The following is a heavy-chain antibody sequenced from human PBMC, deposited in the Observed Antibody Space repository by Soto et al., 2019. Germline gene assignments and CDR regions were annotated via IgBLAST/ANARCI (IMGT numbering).Heavy chain of an antibody. CDR1: GFTFSSYW. CDR2: IKQDGSEK. Sequence: VGSLRLSCAASGFTFSSYWMSWVRQAPGKGLEWVANIKQDGSEKYYVDSVKGRFTISRDNAKNSLYLQMNSLRAEDTAVYYCARDDSAGYSSGWYDAFDIWGQGTMVTVSS. J-gene: IGHJ3*02. CDR3: ARDDSAGYSSGWYDAFDI. D-gene: IGHD6-19*01. V-gene: IGHV3-7*04.